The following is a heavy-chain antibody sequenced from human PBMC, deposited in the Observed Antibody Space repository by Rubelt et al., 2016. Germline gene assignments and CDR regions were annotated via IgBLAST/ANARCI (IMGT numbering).Heavy chain of an antibody. CDR2: IYYSGST. CDR3: ARPSSGGSSWYFAFDV. D-gene: IGHD6-13*01. J-gene: IGHJ3*01. V-gene: IGHV4-31*03. CDR1: GGSISSGGYY. Sequence: QVQLQESGPGLVKPSQTLSLTCTVSGGSISSGGYYWSWIRQHPGKGLEWIGYIYYSGSTYYNPSLKSRVTISVDTSKNQVAWRLSSVTAADTAVYYCARPSSGGSSWYFAFDVWGQGTMVTVSS.